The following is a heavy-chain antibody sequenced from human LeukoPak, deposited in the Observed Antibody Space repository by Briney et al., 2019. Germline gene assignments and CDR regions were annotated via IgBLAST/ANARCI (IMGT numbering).Heavy chain of an antibody. J-gene: IGHJ4*02. CDR3: ARGMYYYDSSGYYFDY. D-gene: IGHD3-22*01. V-gene: IGHV3-21*01. CDR2: ISSSSSYI. CDR1: GFTFSSYS. Sequence: GGSLRLSCAASGFTFSSYSMNWVRQAPGKGLEWVSSISSSSSYIYYADSVKGRFTISRDNAKNSLYLQMNSLRAEDTAVYYCARGMYYYDSSGYYFDYWGQGTLLTVSS.